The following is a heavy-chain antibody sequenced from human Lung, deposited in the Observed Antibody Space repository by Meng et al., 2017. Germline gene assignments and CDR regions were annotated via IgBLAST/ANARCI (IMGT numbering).Heavy chain of an antibody. CDR3: TRQFFDYVWGSYRPNWFDA. J-gene: IGHJ5*02. V-gene: IGHV4-4*07. Sequence: QAQLQDSGPGLVKASETLALTCTVSGGLINNYYWSWIRQPAGKGLEWIGRIYSSGSTDYNPSLRSRVTMSVDTSKNQFSLKLTSVTAADTAVYYCTRQFFDYVWGSYRPNWFDAWGQGTLVTVSS. CDR1: GGLINNYY. CDR2: IYSSGST. D-gene: IGHD3-16*01.